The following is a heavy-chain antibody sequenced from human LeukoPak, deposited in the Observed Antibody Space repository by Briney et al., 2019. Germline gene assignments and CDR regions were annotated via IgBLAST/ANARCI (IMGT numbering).Heavy chain of an antibody. CDR1: GFTFSSYS. D-gene: IGHD3-22*01. V-gene: IGHV3-21*01. J-gene: IGHJ5*02. Sequence: GGSLRLSCAAPGFTFSSYSMNWVRQAPGKGLEWVSSISSSSSYIYYADSVKGRFTISRDNAKNSLYLQMNSLRAEDTAVYYCARDDATYYYDSSGYRWFDPWGQGTLVTVSS. CDR2: ISSSSSYI. CDR3: ARDDATYYYDSSGYRWFDP.